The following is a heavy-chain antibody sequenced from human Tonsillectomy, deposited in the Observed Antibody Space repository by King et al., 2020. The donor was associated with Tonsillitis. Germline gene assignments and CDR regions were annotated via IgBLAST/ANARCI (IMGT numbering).Heavy chain of an antibody. D-gene: IGHD2-15*01. CDR1: GDSISSDNYY. J-gene: IGHJ4*02. V-gene: IGHV4-31*03. Sequence: VQLQESGPGLVKPSQTLSLTCTVSGDSISSDNYYWSWIRQYPGKGLEWIGYILHSGSTYYNPSLKSRFTMSVETSKNQFSLKLTSVTAADTAVYYCAREVVVWSQGTLVTVSS. CDR3: AREVVV. CDR2: ILHSGST.